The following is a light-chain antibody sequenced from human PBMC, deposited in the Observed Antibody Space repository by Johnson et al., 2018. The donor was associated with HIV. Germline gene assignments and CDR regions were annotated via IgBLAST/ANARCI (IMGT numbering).Light chain of an antibody. CDR2: ENN. J-gene: IGLJ1*01. CDR1: SSNIGNNY. Sequence: QSVLTQPPSVSAAPGQKVTISCSGRSSNIGNNYVSWYQQLPGTAPKLIIYENNERPSGIPDRLSGSKSGTSATLAITGLQPGDEADYYCGTWDSSLSAEVFGTGTKVTVL. CDR3: GTWDSSLSAEV. V-gene: IGLV1-51*02.